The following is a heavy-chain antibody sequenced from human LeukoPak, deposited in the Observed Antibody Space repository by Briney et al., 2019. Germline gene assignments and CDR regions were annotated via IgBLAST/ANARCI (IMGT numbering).Heavy chain of an antibody. J-gene: IGHJ6*02. CDR1: GDSISTGGYY. Sequence: SQTLSLTCTVSGDSISTGGYYWAWIRQHRERGLEWIGYIYYSGSTHYNPSLQSRVTITVDTSKNQFSLNLNSVTAADTAVYYCARVIVVVPIGVYHYYAMDVWGQGTTVTVSS. D-gene: IGHD2-2*01. CDR3: ARVIVVVPIGVYHYYAMDV. V-gene: IGHV4-31*03. CDR2: IYYSGST.